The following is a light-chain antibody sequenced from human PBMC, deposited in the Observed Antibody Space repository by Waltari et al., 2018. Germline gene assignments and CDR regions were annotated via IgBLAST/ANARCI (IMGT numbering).Light chain of an antibody. J-gene: IGKJ4*01. CDR1: QSVTSS. Sequence: EIVLTQSQATLSLSPGERATLPCRASQSVTSSLGWYQQKPGQAPRLLIYDASNRATGIPARFSGSGSGTDFTLTISSLEPEDFAVYYCQQNSNLLTFGGGTKVEIK. CDR3: QQNSNLLT. CDR2: DAS. V-gene: IGKV3-11*01.